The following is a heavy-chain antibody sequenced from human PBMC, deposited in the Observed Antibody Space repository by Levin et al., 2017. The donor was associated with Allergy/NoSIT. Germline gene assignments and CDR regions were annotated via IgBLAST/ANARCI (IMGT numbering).Heavy chain of an antibody. D-gene: IGHD2-15*01. J-gene: IGHJ3*02. Sequence: GGSLRLSCAASGFTFDDFAMHWVRQAPGKGLEWVSGITWNSATIRYADSMKGRFTISRDNAENSLYLQMNSLRPADTAVYYCAKDIGRTVVAATPFHAFDIWGHGTLVTVSA. CDR2: ITWNSATI. V-gene: IGHV3-9*01. CDR3: AKDIGRTVVAATPFHAFDI. CDR1: GFTFDDFA.